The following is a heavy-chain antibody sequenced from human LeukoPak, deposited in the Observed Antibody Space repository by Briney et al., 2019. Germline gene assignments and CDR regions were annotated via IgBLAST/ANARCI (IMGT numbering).Heavy chain of an antibody. V-gene: IGHV4-39*01. Sequence: SETLSLTCTVSGGSISSSSYYWGWIRQPPGKGLEWIGSIYYSGSTYYNPSLKSRVTISVDTSKNQFSLKLSSVTAADTAVYYCARVGSIAARDYWGQGTLVTVSS. J-gene: IGHJ4*02. CDR3: ARVGSIAARDY. CDR2: IYYSGST. D-gene: IGHD6-6*01. CDR1: GGSISSSSYY.